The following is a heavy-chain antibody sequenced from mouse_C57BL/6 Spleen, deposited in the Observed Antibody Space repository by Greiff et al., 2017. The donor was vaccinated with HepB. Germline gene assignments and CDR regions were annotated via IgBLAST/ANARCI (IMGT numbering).Heavy chain of an antibody. J-gene: IGHJ2*01. CDR1: GYTFTDYY. Sequence: QVQLMESGAELVRPGASVTLSCKASGYTFTDYYMPWVKQTPVHGLEWIGAIDPATGGTAYNQKFKGKAILTADKSSSTAYMELRSLTSEDSAVSYCTRRPPNYGSSFDYWGQGTTLTVSS. CDR2: IDPATGGT. CDR3: TRRPPNYGSSFDY. V-gene: IGHV1-15*01. D-gene: IGHD1-1*01.